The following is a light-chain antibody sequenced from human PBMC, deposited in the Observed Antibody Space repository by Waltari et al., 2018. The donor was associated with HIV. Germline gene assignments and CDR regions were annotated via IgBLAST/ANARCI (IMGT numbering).Light chain of an antibody. CDR1: SSNIGAGFD. Sequence: QSVLTHPPSVSGAPGQRFTISCTGTSSNIGAGFDVPWYQQLPVTAPKLLIYGDTNRPSGVPDRFSGSKSGTSASLAITGLQAEDEADYYCQSYDSGLSVVFGGGTKLTVL. CDR3: QSYDSGLSVV. V-gene: IGLV1-40*01. CDR2: GDT. J-gene: IGLJ3*02.